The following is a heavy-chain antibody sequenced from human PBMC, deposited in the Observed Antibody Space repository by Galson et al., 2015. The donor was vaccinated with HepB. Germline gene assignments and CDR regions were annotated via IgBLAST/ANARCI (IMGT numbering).Heavy chain of an antibody. V-gene: IGHV5-10-1*01. CDR3: ATPIAAAGTYYYGMDV. Sequence: QSGAEVKKPGESLRISCKGSGYSFTSYWISWVRQMPGKGLEWMGRIDPSDSYTNYSPSFQGHVTISADKSISTAYLQWSSLKASDTAMYYCATPIAAAGTYYYGMDVWGQGTTVTVSS. CDR2: IDPSDSYT. D-gene: IGHD6-13*01. J-gene: IGHJ6*02. CDR1: GYSFTSYW.